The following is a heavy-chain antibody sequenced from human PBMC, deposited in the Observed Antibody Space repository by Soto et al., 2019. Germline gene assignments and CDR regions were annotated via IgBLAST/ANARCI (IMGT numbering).Heavy chain of an antibody. J-gene: IGHJ1*01. CDR3: ATLPSGTTVTTLYFQH. D-gene: IGHD4-17*01. V-gene: IGHV1-24*01. Sequence: ASVKVSCKASGYTFTSYGISWVRQAPGQGLEWMGGFDPEDGETIYAQKFQGRVTMTEDTSTDTAYMELSSLRSEDTAVYYCATLPSGTTVTTLYFQHWGQGTLVTVSS. CDR2: FDPEDGET. CDR1: GYTFTSYG.